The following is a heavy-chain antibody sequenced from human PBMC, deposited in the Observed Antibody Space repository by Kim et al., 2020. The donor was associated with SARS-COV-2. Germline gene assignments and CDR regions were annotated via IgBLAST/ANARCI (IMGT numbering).Heavy chain of an antibody. CDR2: IYYSGST. V-gene: IGHV4-31*03. CDR1: GGSISSGGYY. D-gene: IGHD3-16*01. CDR3: ARDSGRELVGGLDY. J-gene: IGHJ4*02. Sequence: SETLSLTCTVSGGSISSGGYYWSWIRQHPGKGLEWIGYIYYSGSTYYNPSLKSRVTISVDTSKNQFSLKRSSVTAADTAVYYCARDSGRELVGGLDYWGQWTLVTVSS.